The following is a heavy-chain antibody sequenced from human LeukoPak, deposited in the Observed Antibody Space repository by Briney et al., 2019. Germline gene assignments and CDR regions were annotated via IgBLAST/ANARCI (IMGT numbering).Heavy chain of an antibody. CDR3: ARGRMELLWFGEMHNWSDP. J-gene: IGHJ5*02. CDR1: GGSFSGYY. V-gene: IGHV4-34*01. CDR2: INHSGST. D-gene: IGHD3-10*01. Sequence: NPSETLSLTCAVYGGSFSGYYWSWIRQPPGKGLEWIGEINHSGSTNYNPSLKSRVTISVDTSKNQFSLKLSSVTAADTAVYYCARGRMELLWFGEMHNWSDPWGQGTLVTVSS.